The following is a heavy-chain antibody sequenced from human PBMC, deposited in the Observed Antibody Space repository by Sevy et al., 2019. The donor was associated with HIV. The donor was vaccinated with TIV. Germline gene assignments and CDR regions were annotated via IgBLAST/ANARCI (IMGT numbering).Heavy chain of an antibody. CDR2: ISSDGNTK. V-gene: IGHV3-30*18. J-gene: IGHJ4*02. D-gene: IGHD2-8*02. Sequence: GGSLRLSCAASGLPFDTYGMHLVRQTPGKGLEWVAVISSDGNTKYYGDSVKGLFTVSRDNSKSKLYLQLNRLRSEDTGIYFFTKYSANTIHWYPGFWGQETLVTVSS. CDR1: GLPFDTYG. CDR3: TKYSANTIHWYPGF.